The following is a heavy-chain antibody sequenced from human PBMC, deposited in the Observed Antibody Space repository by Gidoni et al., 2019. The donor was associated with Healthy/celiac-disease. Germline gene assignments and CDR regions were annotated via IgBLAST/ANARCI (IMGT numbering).Heavy chain of an antibody. J-gene: IGHJ5*02. CDR3: AKDGDSSGYYSLFDP. D-gene: IGHD3-22*01. V-gene: IGHV3-9*01. Sequence: EVQLVESGGGLVQPGRSLRLSCAASGFPFDDYAMHLVRQAPGKGLGWVSGISWNSGSIGYADSVKGRFTISRDNAKNSLYLQMNSLRAEDTALYYCAKDGDSSGYYSLFDPWGQGTLVTVSS. CDR1: GFPFDDYA. CDR2: ISWNSGSI.